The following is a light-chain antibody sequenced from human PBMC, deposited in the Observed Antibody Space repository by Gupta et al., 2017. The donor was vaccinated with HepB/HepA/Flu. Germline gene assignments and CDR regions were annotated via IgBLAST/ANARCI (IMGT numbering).Light chain of an antibody. Sequence: SYTLTQPPAVSVAPGKTATITCGGNDIGLKSVHWYQQAPGQAPRLVIYDDSDRPSGIPERFSGSNSGNTATLTISRVEAGDEADYYCHVWDSVRHDIYVIFGGGTKLTVL. CDR2: DDS. J-gene: IGLJ2*01. V-gene: IGLV3-21*01. CDR3: HVWDSVRHDIYVI. CDR1: DIGLKS.